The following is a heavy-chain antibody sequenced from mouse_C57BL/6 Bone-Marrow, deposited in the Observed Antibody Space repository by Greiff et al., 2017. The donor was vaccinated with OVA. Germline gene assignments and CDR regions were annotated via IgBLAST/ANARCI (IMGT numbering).Heavy chain of an antibody. D-gene: IGHD2-3*01. V-gene: IGHV2-2*01. CDR2: IWSGGST. CDR3: ARNDGYYRYFDV. Sequence: VQLQESGPGLLPPSQSLSITCTVSGFSLTSYGVHWVRQSPGKGLEWLGVIWSGGSTDYNAAFISRLSISKDNSKSQVFFKMNSLQADDTAIYYCARNDGYYRYFDVWGTGTTVTVSS. CDR1: GFSLTSYG. J-gene: IGHJ1*03.